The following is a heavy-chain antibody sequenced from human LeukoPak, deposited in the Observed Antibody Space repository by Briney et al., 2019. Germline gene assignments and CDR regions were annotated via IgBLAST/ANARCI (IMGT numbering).Heavy chain of an antibody. Sequence: ASVKVSCKASGYTFSGYYMHWVRQAPGQGLEWMGWINPNGGGKDYAQKCHCRVTFCRDTSIRIAYLELSRLISDDTAVYYCASGDRVTMLRGGNIGYFDYWGQGTLVTVSS. V-gene: IGHV1-2*02. D-gene: IGHD3-10*01. J-gene: IGHJ4*02. CDR2: INPNGGGK. CDR3: ASGDRVTMLRGGNIGYFDY. CDR1: GYTFSGYY.